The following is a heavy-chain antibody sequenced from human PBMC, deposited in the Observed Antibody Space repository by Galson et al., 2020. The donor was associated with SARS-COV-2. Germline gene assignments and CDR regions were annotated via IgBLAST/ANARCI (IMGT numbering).Heavy chain of an antibody. V-gene: IGHV3-30-3*01. CDR2: ISYDGSNK. J-gene: IGHJ6*02. D-gene: IGHD7-27*01. CDR3: ARAPGVGMDV. CDR1: GFTFSSYA. Sequence: GGSLRLSCAASGFTFSSYAMHWVRQAPGKGLEWVAVISYDGSNKYYADSVKGRFTISRDNSKNTLYLQMNSLRAEDTAVYYCARAPGVGMDVWGQGTTVTVSS.